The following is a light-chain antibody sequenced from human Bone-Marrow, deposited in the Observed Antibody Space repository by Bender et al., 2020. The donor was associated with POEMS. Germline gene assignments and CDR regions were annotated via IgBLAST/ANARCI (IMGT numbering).Light chain of an antibody. CDR1: ASDRGTTP. J-gene: IGLJ2*01. Sequence: QSVLTQPPSASGTPGQRVTISCSGSASDRGTTPINWYQHLPGTAPKLIIYNSDQRPSGIPDRFSGAKSGTSATLDITGLQTGDEADYYCATWDTSPMAVVFGGGTTLTVL. CDR2: NSD. V-gene: IGLV1-44*01. CDR3: ATWDTSPMAVV.